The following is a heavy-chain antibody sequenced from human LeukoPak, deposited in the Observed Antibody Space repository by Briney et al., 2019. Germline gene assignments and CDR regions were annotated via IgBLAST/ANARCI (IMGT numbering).Heavy chain of an antibody. Sequence: GGSLRLSCAASGFTFSSYAMSWVRQAPGKGLEWVSAISGSGGSTYYADSVKGRFTISRDNSKNTLYLQMSSLRAEDTAVYYCAKDAPLYYDILTGLDYWGQGTLVTVSS. D-gene: IGHD3-9*01. V-gene: IGHV3-23*01. CDR1: GFTFSSYA. CDR3: AKDAPLYYDILTGLDY. J-gene: IGHJ4*02. CDR2: ISGSGGST.